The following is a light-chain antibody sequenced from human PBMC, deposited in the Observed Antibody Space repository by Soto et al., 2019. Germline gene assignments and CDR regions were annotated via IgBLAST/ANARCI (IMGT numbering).Light chain of an antibody. CDR2: DAS. V-gene: IGKV3-11*01. Sequence: EIVLTQSPATLSLSPGERATLSCRASQSVSSYLAWYQQKPGQAPRLLIHDASNRATGIPARFSGSGSGTDFTLTTSSLKPEDFAVYDSQQRSHWSYTFGKGTRLEI. CDR3: QQRSHWSYT. CDR1: QSVSSY. J-gene: IGKJ2*01.